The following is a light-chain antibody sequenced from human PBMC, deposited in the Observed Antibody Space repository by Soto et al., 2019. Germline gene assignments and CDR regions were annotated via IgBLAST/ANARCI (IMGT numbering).Light chain of an antibody. CDR1: QDINSW. Sequence: DIQMTQSPSSVSASVGDRVTITCRASQDINSWLAWYQQKPVKAPKLLIYAASSFQGGVPSRFSGSGSGTDFTLTISSLQPEDFATYFCQQADTFPLTFGGGTKVEIK. CDR2: AAS. CDR3: QQADTFPLT. V-gene: IGKV1-12*01. J-gene: IGKJ4*01.